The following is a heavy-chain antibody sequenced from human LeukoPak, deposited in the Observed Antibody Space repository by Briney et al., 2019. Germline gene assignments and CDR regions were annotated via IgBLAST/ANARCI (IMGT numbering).Heavy chain of an antibody. J-gene: IGHJ2*01. V-gene: IGHV3-23*01. CDR2: ISGDVQTT. CDR3: AKDGYYSSANHFARLHFDL. CDR1: GFTFGTHA. Sequence: GGSLRLSCEASGFTFGTHAMNWIRQTPGKGLEWLSVISGDVQTTTYASSVKGRFTISRDNSKNTLHLEMNSLRVDDTAIYYCAKDGYYSSANHFARLHFDLWGRGTRVTVSS. D-gene: IGHD3-3*01.